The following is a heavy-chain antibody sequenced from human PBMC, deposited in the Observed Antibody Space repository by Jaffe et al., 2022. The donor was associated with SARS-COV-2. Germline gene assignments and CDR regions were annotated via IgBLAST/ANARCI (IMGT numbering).Heavy chain of an antibody. CDR1: GGSISSGSYY. CDR3: ARERWERGNYYYYGMDV. V-gene: IGHV4-61*02. J-gene: IGHJ6*02. Sequence: QVQLQESGPGLVKPSQTLSLTCTVSGGSISSGSYYWSWIRQPAGKGLEWIGRIYTSGSTNYNPSLKSRVTISVDTSKNQFSLKLSSVTAADTAVYYCARERWERGNYYYYGMDVWGQGTTVTVSS. D-gene: IGHD1-26*01. CDR2: IYTSGST.